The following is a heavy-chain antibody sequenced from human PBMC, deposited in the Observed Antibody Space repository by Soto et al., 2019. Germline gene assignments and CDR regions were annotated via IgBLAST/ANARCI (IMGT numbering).Heavy chain of an antibody. D-gene: IGHD5-12*01. Sequence: PGGSLRLSCAASGFTFSSYWMSWVRQAPGKGLEWVANIKQDGSEKYYVDSVKGRFTISRDNAKNSLYLQMNSLRAEDTAVYYCARIPGNMGGAARQVLNIVATIPLVYFDYWGQGTLVTVSS. CDR3: ARIPGNMGGAARQVLNIVATIPLVYFDY. CDR2: IKQDGSEK. CDR1: GFTFSSYW. V-gene: IGHV3-7*01. J-gene: IGHJ4*02.